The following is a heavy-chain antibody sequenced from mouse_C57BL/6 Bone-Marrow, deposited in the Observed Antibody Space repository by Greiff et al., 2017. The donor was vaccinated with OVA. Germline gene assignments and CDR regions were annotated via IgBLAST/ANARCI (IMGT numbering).Heavy chain of an antibody. D-gene: IGHD2-4*01. Sequence: EVMLVESGGGLVKPGGSLKLSCAASGFTFSDYGMHWVRQAPDKGLEWVAYISSGSSTIYYADTVKVRFTISRDNAKNTLFLQMTSLRSEDTAMYYCARGGLRQGSFDVWGTGTTVTVSS. CDR2: ISSGSSTI. V-gene: IGHV5-17*01. J-gene: IGHJ1*03. CDR1: GFTFSDYG. CDR3: ARGGLRQGSFDV.